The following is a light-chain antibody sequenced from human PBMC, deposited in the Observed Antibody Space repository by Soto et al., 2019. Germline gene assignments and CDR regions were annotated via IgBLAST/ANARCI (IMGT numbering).Light chain of an antibody. CDR2: EVS. V-gene: IGLV2-14*01. J-gene: IGLJ2*01. Sequence: QLVLTQPASVSGSPGQSITISCTGTSSDVGGYNYVSWYQHHPAKAPKLVIYEVSNRPSGVSNRFSGSKSGNTASLTISGLQAEDEADYCCSSYTTSNTLHVIFGGGTKVTVL. CDR1: SSDVGGYNY. CDR3: SSYTTSNTLHVI.